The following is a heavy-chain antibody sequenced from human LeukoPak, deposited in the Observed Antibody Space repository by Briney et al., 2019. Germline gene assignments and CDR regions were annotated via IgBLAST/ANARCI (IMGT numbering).Heavy chain of an antibody. CDR1: GFTFSDYY. V-gene: IGHV3-11*04. Sequence: GGSLRLSCAASGFTFSDYYMSWIRQAPGKGLEWVSYISSSGSTIYYADSVKGRFTISRDNAKNSLYLHMNSLRAEDTAVYYCARDEILANYYDSSGYQGPHDAFDIWGQGTMVTVSS. CDR3: ARDEILANYYDSSGYQGPHDAFDI. CDR2: ISSSGSTI. J-gene: IGHJ3*02. D-gene: IGHD3-22*01.